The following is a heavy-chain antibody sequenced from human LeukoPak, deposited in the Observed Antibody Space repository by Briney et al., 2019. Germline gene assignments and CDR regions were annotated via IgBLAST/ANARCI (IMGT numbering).Heavy chain of an antibody. CDR2: ISANGGDT. D-gene: IGHD3-16*01. CDR3: ARIGGGGFYDY. J-gene: IGHJ4*02. Sequence: PGGSLGLSCAASGFTFSSYSMHWVRQAPGKGLEYVSAISANGGDTYYANSVKDRFTISRDNSKNTLYLQMGSLRAEDMAVYYCARIGGGGFYDYWGQGTLVTVSS. V-gene: IGHV3-64*01. CDR1: GFTFSSYS.